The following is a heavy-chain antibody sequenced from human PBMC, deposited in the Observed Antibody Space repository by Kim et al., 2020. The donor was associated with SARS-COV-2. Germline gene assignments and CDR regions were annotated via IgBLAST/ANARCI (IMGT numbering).Heavy chain of an antibody. D-gene: IGHD2-21*02. V-gene: IGHV3-9*01. Sequence: GGSLRLSCAASGFTFDDYAMHWVRQAPGKGLEWVSGISWNSGSIGYADSVKGRFTISRDNAKNSLYLQMNSLRAEDTALYYCAKDISAHIVVVTAAPPQGYYGRDVW. CDR1: GFTFDDYA. CDR3: AKDISAHIVVVTAAPPQGYYGRDV. CDR2: ISWNSGSI. J-gene: IGHJ6*01.